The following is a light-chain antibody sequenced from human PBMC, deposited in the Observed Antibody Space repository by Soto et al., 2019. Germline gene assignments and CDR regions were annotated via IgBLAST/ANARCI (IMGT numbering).Light chain of an antibody. CDR1: QSVSSSY. V-gene: IGKV3-20*01. CDR3: QQYGSSPQT. Sequence: EIVLTQSPGTLSLSPWERATLSCRASQSVSSSYLAWYQQKPGQAPRLLIQGASSRATGIPDRFSGRGSGTDFTLTISRLEPEDFAMYYCQQYGSSPQTFGGGTKVDIK. CDR2: GAS. J-gene: IGKJ4*01.